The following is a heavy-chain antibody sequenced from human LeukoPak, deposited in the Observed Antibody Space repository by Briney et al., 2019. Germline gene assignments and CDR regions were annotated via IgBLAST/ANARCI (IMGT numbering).Heavy chain of an antibody. D-gene: IGHD3-22*01. V-gene: IGHV3-48*02. Sequence: GRSLRLSCAASGFTFSSYSMNWVRQAPGKGLEWVSYISSSSSTIYYADSVKGRFTISRDNAKNSLYLQMNSLRDEDTAAYYCARVDEGYYYDSSGYPTYWGQGTLVTVSS. CDR1: GFTFSSYS. CDR2: ISSSSSTI. J-gene: IGHJ4*02. CDR3: ARVDEGYYYDSSGYPTY.